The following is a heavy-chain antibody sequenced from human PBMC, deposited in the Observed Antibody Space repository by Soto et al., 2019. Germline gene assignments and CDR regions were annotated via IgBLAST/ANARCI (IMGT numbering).Heavy chain of an antibody. D-gene: IGHD5-12*01. CDR3: ARGGITWPRDGYNLDH. CDR2: INAGNGNT. V-gene: IGHV1-3*01. CDR1: GYTFTSYA. Sequence: RASVKVSCKASGYTFTSYAMHWVRQAPGQRLEWMGWINAGNGNTKYSQKFQGRVTITRDTSASTAYMELSSLRSEDTAVYYCARGGITWPRDGYNLDHWGQGTLVTVSS. J-gene: IGHJ4*02.